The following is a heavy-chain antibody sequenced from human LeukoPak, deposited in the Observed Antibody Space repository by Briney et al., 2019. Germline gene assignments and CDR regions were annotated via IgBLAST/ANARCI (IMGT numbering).Heavy chain of an antibody. D-gene: IGHD5-18*01. CDR3: ARGGYSYGYVYYYYYMDV. Sequence: SETLSLTCTVSGGSISSYYWSWIRQPPGKGLEWIGYIYYSGSTNYNPSLKSRVTISVDTSKNQFSLKLGSVTAADTAVYYCARGGYSYGYVYYYYYMDVWGKGTTVTISS. CDR1: GGSISSYY. J-gene: IGHJ6*03. V-gene: IGHV4-59*01. CDR2: IYYSGST.